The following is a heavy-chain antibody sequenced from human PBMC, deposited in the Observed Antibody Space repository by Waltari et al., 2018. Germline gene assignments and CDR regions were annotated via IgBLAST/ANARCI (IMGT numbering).Heavy chain of an antibody. Sequence: QVQLVDSGGGVAQAGRSLRLSCAPSAFIFNDHGVHWLRQAPGKGMEWVAIMWPHGRDKYYADDVKGRFTIPRDTSNNTRDLQMNSLRVEDTAVYYCARDQNLGTGLPGDWGQGTLVTVAS. J-gene: IGHJ4*02. CDR2: MWPHGRDK. D-gene: IGHD3-9*01. CDR1: AFIFNDHG. CDR3: ARDQNLGTGLPGD. V-gene: IGHV3-33*01.